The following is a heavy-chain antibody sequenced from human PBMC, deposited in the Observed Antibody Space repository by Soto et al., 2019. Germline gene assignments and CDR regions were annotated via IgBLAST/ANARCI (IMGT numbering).Heavy chain of an antibody. Sequence: SVKVSCKASGATYSTSSISWVLQAPGQGLEWMGGINPILGTPDYAHKFQGRVAITADESTSTVYMELGSLRSEDTALYFCARGGVDVVATSAFDYWGQGTLVTVSS. J-gene: IGHJ4*02. CDR3: ARGGVDVVATSAFDY. CDR2: INPILGTP. CDR1: GATYSTSS. D-gene: IGHD5-12*01. V-gene: IGHV1-69*13.